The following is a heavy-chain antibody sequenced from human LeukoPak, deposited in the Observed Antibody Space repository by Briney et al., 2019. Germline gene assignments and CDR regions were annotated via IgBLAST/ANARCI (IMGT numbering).Heavy chain of an antibody. V-gene: IGHV3-30*18. CDR3: AKEKLPSGYSFLTDY. Sequence: GSLRLSCAASGFTFNSYGMHWVRQAPGKGLEWVAVISYDGPNKYYADSVKGRFTISRDDSKSTLYLQMNSLRPEDTAVYYCAKEKLPSGYSFLTDYWGQGTLVTVSS. CDR1: GFTFNSYG. J-gene: IGHJ4*02. D-gene: IGHD5-18*01. CDR2: ISYDGPNK.